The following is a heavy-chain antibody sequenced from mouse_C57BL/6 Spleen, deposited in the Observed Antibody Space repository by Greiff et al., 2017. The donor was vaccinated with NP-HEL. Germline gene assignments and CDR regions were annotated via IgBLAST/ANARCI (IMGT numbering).Heavy chain of an antibody. V-gene: IGHV14-1*01. J-gene: IGHJ1*03. Sequence: VHVKQSGAELVRPGASVKLSCTASGFNIKDYYMHWVKQRPEQGLEWIGRIDPEDGDTEYAPKFQGKATMTADTSSNTADLQLSSLTSEDTAVYYCTGYYGSTGYFDVWGTGTTVTVSS. CDR2: IDPEDGDT. D-gene: IGHD1-1*01. CDR3: TGYYGSTGYFDV. CDR1: GFNIKDYY.